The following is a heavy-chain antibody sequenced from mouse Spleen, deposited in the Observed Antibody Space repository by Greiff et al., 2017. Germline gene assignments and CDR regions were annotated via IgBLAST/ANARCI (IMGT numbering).Heavy chain of an antibody. D-gene: IGHD4-1*01. CDR2: IYPRSGNT. J-gene: IGHJ2*01. Sequence: VQRVESGAELARPGASVKLSCKASGYTFTSYGISWVKQRTGQGLEWIGEIYPRSGNTYYNEKFKGKATLTADKSSSTAYMELRSLTSEDSAVYFCARFLDWDGGDYWGQGTTLTVSS. CDR1: GYTFTSYG. V-gene: IGHV1-81*01. CDR3: ARFLDWDGGDY.